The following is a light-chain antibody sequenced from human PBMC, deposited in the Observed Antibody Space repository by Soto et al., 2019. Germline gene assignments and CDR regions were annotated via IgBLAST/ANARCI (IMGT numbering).Light chain of an antibody. CDR2: DAS. V-gene: IGKV3-11*01. Sequence: EIVLTQSPATLSLSPGDTATLSCRASQSVSTYLAWYQQKPGQAPRLLIYDASNRATGIPARFSGSGSGTDFTLTIRSLEPEDFAVYYCQQRISWPPITFGQGTRLEIK. CDR3: QQRISWPPIT. CDR1: QSVSTY. J-gene: IGKJ5*01.